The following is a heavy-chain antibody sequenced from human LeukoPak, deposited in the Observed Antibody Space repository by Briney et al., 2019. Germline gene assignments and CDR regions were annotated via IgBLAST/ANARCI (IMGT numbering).Heavy chain of an antibody. CDR3: AKELSSGSYYGEFDY. CDR1: GFTFDDYA. Sequence: PGTSLRLSCAASGFTFDDYAMHWVRQAPGKGLEWVSGISWNSGSIGYADSVKGRFTISRDNAKNSLYLQMNSLRAEDTALYYCAKELSSGSYYGEFDYWGQGTLVTVSS. J-gene: IGHJ4*02. V-gene: IGHV3-9*01. D-gene: IGHD3-10*01. CDR2: ISWNSGSI.